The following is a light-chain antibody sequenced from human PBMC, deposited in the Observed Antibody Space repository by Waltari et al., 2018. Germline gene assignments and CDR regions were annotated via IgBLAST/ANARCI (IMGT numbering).Light chain of an antibody. CDR3: QQRSNWPPMYT. CDR2: DAS. CDR1: ESVSSY. V-gene: IGKV3-11*01. Sequence: EIVLTQSPATLSLSPGERATLSCRARESVSSYLAWYQQKPDQAPRLLIYDASKRATGIPARFSGSGSGTDVTLTISSLDPEDFAVYYCQQRSNWPPMYTFGQGTKLEIK. J-gene: IGKJ2*01.